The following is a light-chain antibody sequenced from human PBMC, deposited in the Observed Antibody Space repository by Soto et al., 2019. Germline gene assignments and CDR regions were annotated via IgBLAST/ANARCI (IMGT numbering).Light chain of an antibody. J-gene: IGKJ4*01. V-gene: IGKV3-20*01. CDR2: GAS. CDR3: QQYGRSPLS. Sequence: EIVLTQSPGTLSLSPGERATLSCRASQIVNSTHLAWYQQKPGQAPRLLIYGASTRATGIPDRFNGSGSGTDFTLTISRLPPEDFAVYYCQQYGRSPLSFGGGTKVDIK. CDR1: QIVNSTH.